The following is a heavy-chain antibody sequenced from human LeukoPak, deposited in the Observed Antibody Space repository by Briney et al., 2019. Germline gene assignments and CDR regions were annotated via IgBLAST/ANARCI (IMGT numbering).Heavy chain of an antibody. Sequence: SETLSLTCTVSGGSISRYYWSWIRQPPGKGLEWIGYIYYSGSTNYNPSLKSRVTISVDTSKNQFSLKLSSVTAADTAVYYCSRASSSGWEKYYFDYWGQGTLVTVSS. CDR2: IYYSGST. CDR1: GGSISRYY. V-gene: IGHV4-59*01. CDR3: SRASSSGWEKYYFDY. D-gene: IGHD6-19*01. J-gene: IGHJ4*02.